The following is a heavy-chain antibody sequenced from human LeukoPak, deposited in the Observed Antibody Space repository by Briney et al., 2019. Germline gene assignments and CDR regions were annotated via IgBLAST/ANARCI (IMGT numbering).Heavy chain of an antibody. CDR2: INPNGGGT. Sequence: VASVKVSCNASGYTFTGYYMHWVRQAPGQGLEWMGWINPNGGGTNYAQKFQGRVTMTRDTSISTAYMELSRLRSDDTAVYYCASAVTGAFDIWGQGTMVTVSS. V-gene: IGHV1-2*02. J-gene: IGHJ3*02. D-gene: IGHD4-17*01. CDR1: GYTFTGYY. CDR3: ASAVTGAFDI.